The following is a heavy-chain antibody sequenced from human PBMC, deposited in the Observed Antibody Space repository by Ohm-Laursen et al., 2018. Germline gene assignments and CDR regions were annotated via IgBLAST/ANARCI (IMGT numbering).Heavy chain of an antibody. J-gene: IGHJ6*02. D-gene: IGHD3-10*01. V-gene: IGHV3-11*01. Sequence: SLRLSCSAPGFTFSDYYMSWIRQAPGKGLEWVSYISSSGSTIYYADSVKGRFTISRDNAKNSLYLQMNSLRAEDTAVYYCARDIENGSGSYPGDGMDVCGQGTTVTVSS. CDR2: ISSSGSTI. CDR3: ARDIENGSGSYPGDGMDV. CDR1: GFTFSDYY.